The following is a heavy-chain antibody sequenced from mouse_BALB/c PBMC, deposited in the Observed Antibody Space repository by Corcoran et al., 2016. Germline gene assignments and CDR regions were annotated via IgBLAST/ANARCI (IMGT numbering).Heavy chain of an antibody. CDR2: INPYNDGT. CDR3: ARTHRSGYCDY. V-gene: IGHV1S136*01. D-gene: IGHD3-1*01. CDR1: GYTFTSYV. J-gene: IGHJ2*01. Sequence: EVQLQQSGPELVKPGASVKMSCKASGYTFTSYVMHWVKQKPGQGLEWIGYINPYNDGTKYNEKFKGKAKLTSDKSSSTAYMELSSLTSEDSAVYYCARTHRSGYCDYWGQGTTLTVSS.